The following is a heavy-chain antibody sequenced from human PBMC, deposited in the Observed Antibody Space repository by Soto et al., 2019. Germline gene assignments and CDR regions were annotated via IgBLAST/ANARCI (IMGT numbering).Heavy chain of an antibody. Sequence: DXVKVSCKASGYTFTGYYMHWVRQAPGQGLEWMGWINPNSGGTNYAQKFQGWVTMTRDTSISTAYMELSRLRSDDTAVYYCARGIAADGNAFDIWGQGTMVTVSS. CDR1: GYTFTGYY. CDR2: INPNSGGT. CDR3: ARGIAADGNAFDI. J-gene: IGHJ3*02. D-gene: IGHD6-13*01. V-gene: IGHV1-2*04.